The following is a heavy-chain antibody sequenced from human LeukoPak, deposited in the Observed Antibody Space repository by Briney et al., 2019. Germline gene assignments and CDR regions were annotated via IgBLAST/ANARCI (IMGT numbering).Heavy chain of an antibody. CDR2: IRYDGSNK. CDR1: GFTFSSYG. V-gene: IGHV3-30*02. D-gene: IGHD6-6*01. Sequence: PGGSLRLSCAASGFTFSSYGMHWVRQAPGKGLEWVAFIRYDGSNKYYADSVKGRFTISRDNSKNTLYLQMNSLRAEDTAVYYCAKDPYKSIAAAFDYWGQGTLVTVSS. CDR3: AKDPYKSIAAAFDY. J-gene: IGHJ4*02.